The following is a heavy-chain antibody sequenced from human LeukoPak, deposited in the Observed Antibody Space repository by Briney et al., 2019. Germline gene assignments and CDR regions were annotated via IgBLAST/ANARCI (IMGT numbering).Heavy chain of an antibody. Sequence: ASVKVSCKASGYTFTTHDINWVRQAPGQGLEWMGWMNPNSGNTGFAQKFQGRVTITRNTSISTAYLELSSLRSEDTAVYYCARLVNQFGYVTGRFDYWGQGTLVTVSS. CDR2: MNPNSGNT. V-gene: IGHV1-8*02. J-gene: IGHJ4*02. CDR1: GYTFTTHD. CDR3: ARLVNQFGYVTGRFDY. D-gene: IGHD5-12*01.